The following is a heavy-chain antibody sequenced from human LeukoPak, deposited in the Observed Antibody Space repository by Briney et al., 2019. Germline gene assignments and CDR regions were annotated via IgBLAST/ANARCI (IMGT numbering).Heavy chain of an antibody. D-gene: IGHD6-13*01. V-gene: IGHV4-59*01. J-gene: IGHJ5*02. Sequence: SETLSLTCTVSGGSISSYYWSWIRQPPGKGLEWIGYIYYSGSTNYNPSLKSRVTISVDTSKNQFSLKLSSVTAADTAVYYCARERVLGSSSWYVSWGQGTLVTVSS. CDR2: IYYSGST. CDR3: ARERVLGSSSWYVS. CDR1: GGSISSYY.